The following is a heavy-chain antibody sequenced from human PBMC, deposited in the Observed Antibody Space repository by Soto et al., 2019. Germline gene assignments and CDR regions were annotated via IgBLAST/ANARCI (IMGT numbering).Heavy chain of an antibody. CDR1: GFPFSSYS. CDR3: AKDPIVVVTAIPTYFDY. CDR2: ISGSGGST. V-gene: IGHV3-23*01. D-gene: IGHD2-21*02. J-gene: IGHJ4*02. Sequence: GGSLSLSCAASGFPFSSYSMSWVRQAPGKGLEWVSAISGSGGSTYYADSVKGRFTISRDNSKNTLYLQMNSLRAEDTAVYYCAKDPIVVVTAIPTYFDYWGQGTLVTVSS.